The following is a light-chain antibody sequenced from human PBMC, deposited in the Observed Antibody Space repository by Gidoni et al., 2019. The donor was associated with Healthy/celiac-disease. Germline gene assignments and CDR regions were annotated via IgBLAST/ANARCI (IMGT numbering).Light chain of an antibody. V-gene: IGLV3-19*01. Sequence: SSELTQDPAVSVALGQTVRITCQGDSLRSYYASWYQQKPGQAPVLVISGKNNRPSGIPDRFSGSSSGNTASLTITGAQAEDEADYYCNSRDSSGNHQGFGGGTKLTVL. J-gene: IGLJ3*02. CDR2: GKN. CDR3: NSRDSSGNHQG. CDR1: SLRSYY.